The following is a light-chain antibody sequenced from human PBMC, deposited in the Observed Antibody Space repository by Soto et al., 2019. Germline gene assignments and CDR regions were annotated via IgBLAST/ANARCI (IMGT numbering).Light chain of an antibody. Sequence: EIVLTQSPGTLSLFPGDRATLSCRASQRVSNSYLAWFQQKPGQAPRLLFYDASSRAAGVPDRVSGGGSGTDFTLTISALEPEDFALYFCQQYERPPFAFGQGTRLEI. V-gene: IGKV3-20*01. J-gene: IGKJ2*01. CDR1: QRVSNSY. CDR3: QQYERPPFA. CDR2: DAS.